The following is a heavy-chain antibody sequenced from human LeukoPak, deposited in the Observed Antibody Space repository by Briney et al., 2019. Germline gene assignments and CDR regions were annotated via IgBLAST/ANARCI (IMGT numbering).Heavy chain of an antibody. D-gene: IGHD3-10*01. J-gene: IGHJ4*02. Sequence: GSLRLSCAASGFTVSTNYMNWVRQAPGKGLEWVSVIYRGGNTYYADSVKGRFTISRDNSKNTLYLQMNSLRAEDTAGYYCARLWFGELAFDYWGQGTLVTVSS. V-gene: IGHV3-66*01. CDR2: IYRGGNT. CDR3: ARLWFGELAFDY. CDR1: GFTVSTNY.